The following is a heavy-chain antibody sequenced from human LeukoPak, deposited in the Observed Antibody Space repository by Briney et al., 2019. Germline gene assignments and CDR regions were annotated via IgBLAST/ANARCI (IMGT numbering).Heavy chain of an antibody. Sequence: PSQTLSLTCAVSGGSISSGGYSWSWLRQPPGKGLEWIGYIYHSGSTYYNPSLKSRVTISVDRSKNQFSLKLSSVTAADTAVYYCARRSLWYGDYVGYFDYWGQGTLVTVSS. D-gene: IGHD4-17*01. CDR1: GGSISSGGYS. CDR2: IYHSGST. CDR3: ARRSLWYGDYVGYFDY. V-gene: IGHV4-30-2*01. J-gene: IGHJ4*02.